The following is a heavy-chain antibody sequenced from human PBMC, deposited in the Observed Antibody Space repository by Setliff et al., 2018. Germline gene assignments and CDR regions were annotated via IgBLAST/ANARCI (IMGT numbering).Heavy chain of an antibody. CDR3: ARVGWGPQQLVPYNWFDP. CDR1: GYIFTNYW. V-gene: IGHV5-51*01. D-gene: IGHD6-13*01. Sequence: GESLKISCKASGYIFTNYWIGWVRQMPGKGLEWMGVIYPGDSDTRYSPSFQGQVTISADKSINTAYLQWSSLKASDTAMYYCARVGWGPQQLVPYNWFDPWGQGTLVTVSS. J-gene: IGHJ5*02. CDR2: IYPGDSDT.